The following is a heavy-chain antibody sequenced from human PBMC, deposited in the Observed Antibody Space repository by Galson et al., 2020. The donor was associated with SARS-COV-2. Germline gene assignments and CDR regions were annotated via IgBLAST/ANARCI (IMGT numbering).Heavy chain of an antibody. D-gene: IGHD6-19*01. V-gene: IGHV3-53*01. Sequence: GGSLRLSCAASGFTVSSNYMSWVRQAPGKGLEWVSVIYSGGSTYYADSVKGRFTISRDNPKNTLYLQMNSLKAEDTAVYYCAREDSVAGRSDAFDIWGQGTMVTVSS. CDR2: IYSGGST. CDR3: AREDSVAGRSDAFDI. J-gene: IGHJ3*02. CDR1: GFTVSSNY.